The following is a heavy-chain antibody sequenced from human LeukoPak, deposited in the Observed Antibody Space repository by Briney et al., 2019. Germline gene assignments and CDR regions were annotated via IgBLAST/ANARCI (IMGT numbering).Heavy chain of an antibody. Sequence: GGSLRLACAASGFTFSSYGMHWVRQAPGKGLEWVAVIWYDGRDEYYTDSVKGRFTIFRDNSKNTLYLQMNSLRAEDTAIYYCARAGDAFDLWGQGTMVTVSS. CDR2: IWYDGRDE. J-gene: IGHJ3*01. CDR1: GFTFSSYG. CDR3: ARAGDAFDL. V-gene: IGHV3-33*01.